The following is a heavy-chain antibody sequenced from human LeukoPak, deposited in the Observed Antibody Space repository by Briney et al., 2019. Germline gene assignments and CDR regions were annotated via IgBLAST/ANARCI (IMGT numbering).Heavy chain of an antibody. Sequence: PSETLSLTCSVSGVSISSYYWTWIRQPPGKGLEWIGYSHYSGTTNYNPSLKSRVTISVDTSKNQISLKLRSLTAPDTAVYYCAGSRGGGLSLEDYWGQGSLVAVSS. CDR2: SHYSGTT. J-gene: IGHJ4*02. D-gene: IGHD3-16*02. V-gene: IGHV4-59*01. CDR3: AGSRGGGLSLEDY. CDR1: GVSISSYY.